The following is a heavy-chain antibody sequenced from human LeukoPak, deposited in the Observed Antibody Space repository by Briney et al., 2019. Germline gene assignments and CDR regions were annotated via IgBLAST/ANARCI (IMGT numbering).Heavy chain of an antibody. D-gene: IGHD4-17*01. V-gene: IGHV3-66*02. J-gene: IGHJ6*02. CDR2: IYSGGST. Sequence: PGGSLRLSCAASGFTVSSNYMSWVRQAPGKGLEWVSVIYSGGSTYYADSVKGRFTISRDNSKNTLYLQMNSLRAEDTAVYYCVRDPGGDYYYYGMDVWGQGTTVTVSS. CDR3: VRDPGGDYYYYGMDV. CDR1: GFTVSSNY.